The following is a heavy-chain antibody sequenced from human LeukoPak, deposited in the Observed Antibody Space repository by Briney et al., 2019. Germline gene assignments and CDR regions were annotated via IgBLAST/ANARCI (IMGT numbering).Heavy chain of an antibody. CDR1: GGSISSSY. J-gene: IGHJ3*02. Sequence: SHTLSLTCTVAGGSISSSYWSWIRQPPGKGLEWLGYIYYSGSTDYNHSLKSRVTISVDTSKNQFYLTLSSETVADAAAYYYARLRGYYGAGSSGSAFDIGGQGTMVTVSS. CDR2: IYYSGST. V-gene: IGHV4-59*08. CDR3: ARLRGYYGAGSSGSAFDI. D-gene: IGHD3-10*01.